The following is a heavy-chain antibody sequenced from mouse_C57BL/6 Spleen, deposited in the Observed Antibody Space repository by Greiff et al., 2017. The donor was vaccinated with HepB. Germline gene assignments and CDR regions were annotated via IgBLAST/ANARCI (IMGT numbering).Heavy chain of an antibody. CDR3: ARSYYGSIYFDY. V-gene: IGHV1-4*01. CDR1: GYTFTSYT. J-gene: IGHJ2*01. CDR2: INPSSGYT. Sequence: QVQLQQSGAELARPGASVKMSCKASGYTFTSYTMHWVKQRPGQGLEWIGYINPSSGYTKYNQKFKDKATLTADKSSSTAYMQLSSLTSEDSAVYYCARSYYGSIYFDYWGQGTTLTVSS. D-gene: IGHD1-1*01.